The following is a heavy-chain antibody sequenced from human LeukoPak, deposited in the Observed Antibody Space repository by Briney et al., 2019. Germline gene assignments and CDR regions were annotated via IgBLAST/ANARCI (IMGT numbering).Heavy chain of an antibody. CDR2: IIPILGIA. Sequence: SVKVSCKASGGTFSSYAISWVRQAPGQGLEWMGRIIPILGIANYAQKFQGRVTITADKSTSTAYMELSSLRSEDTAVYYCARQPTGPLVPAAHMDVWGKGTTVTVSS. J-gene: IGHJ6*04. CDR3: ARQPTGPLVPAAHMDV. CDR1: GGTFSSYA. V-gene: IGHV1-69*04. D-gene: IGHD2-2*01.